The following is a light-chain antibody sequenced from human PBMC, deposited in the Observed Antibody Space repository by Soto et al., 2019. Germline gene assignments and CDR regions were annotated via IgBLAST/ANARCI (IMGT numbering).Light chain of an antibody. J-gene: IGLJ1*01. CDR2: DVS. Sequence: QSALTQPRSVSGSPGQSVTISCTGTSSDVGGYNYVSWYQQHPGKAPKLMIYDVSKRPSGVPDRFSGSKSGNTASLTISGLQAEDEADYYCCSDAGSSYDFGTGTKLTVL. CDR1: SSDVGGYNY. V-gene: IGLV2-11*01. CDR3: CSDAGSSYD.